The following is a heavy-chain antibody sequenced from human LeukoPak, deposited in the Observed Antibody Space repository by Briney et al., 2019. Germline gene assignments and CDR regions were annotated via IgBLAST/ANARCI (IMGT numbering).Heavy chain of an antibody. J-gene: IGHJ1*01. V-gene: IGHV4-39*01. Sequence: PSETLSLTCSVSGGSISSSSFYWGWIRQPPGKGLEWIGSISYTGSTYYNPSLKSRVTISVDTSKNQFSLRLNSVTAADTAMYYCASASGPSLRLKYFQHWGQGTLVTVSS. CDR2: ISYTGST. CDR3: ASASGPSLRLKYFQH. D-gene: IGHD1-26*01. CDR1: GGSISSSSFY.